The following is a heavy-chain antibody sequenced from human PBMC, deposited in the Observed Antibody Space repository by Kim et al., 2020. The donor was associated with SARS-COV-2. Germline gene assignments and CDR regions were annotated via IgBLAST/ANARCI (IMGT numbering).Heavy chain of an antibody. CDR2: ISSNGGCI. CDR1: GFTFSSYA. V-gene: IGHV3-64D*09. D-gene: IGHD3-3*01. CDR3: VKDPSYFCLFFFTT. Sequence: GGSLRLSCSASGFTFSSYAMHWVRQAPGKGLEYVSAISSNGGCIYSADSVKGRFTISRDNSKNSLYLQMSILRAEDTAVYYFVKDPSYFCLFFFTTWGQG. J-gene: IGHJ5*02.